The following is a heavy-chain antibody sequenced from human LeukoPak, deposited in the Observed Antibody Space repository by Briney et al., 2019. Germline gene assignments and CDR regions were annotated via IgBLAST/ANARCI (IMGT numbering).Heavy chain of an antibody. CDR2: IYYSGST. J-gene: IGHJ4*02. CDR1: GGSISSYY. Sequence: SETLSLTCTVSGGSISSYYWSWIRQPPGKGLEWIGYIYYSGSTNYNPSLKSRVTISVDTSKNQFSLKLSSVTAADTAVYYCASRPTLRYFDWFFDYWGQGTLVTVSS. V-gene: IGHV4-59*01. CDR3: ASRPTLRYFDWFFDY. D-gene: IGHD3-9*01.